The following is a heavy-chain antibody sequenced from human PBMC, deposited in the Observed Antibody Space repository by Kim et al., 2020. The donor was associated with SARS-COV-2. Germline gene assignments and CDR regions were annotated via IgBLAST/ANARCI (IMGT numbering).Heavy chain of an antibody. V-gene: IGHV1-46*01. CDR3: ARAPPYDSSGYYLKYNYYYGMDV. D-gene: IGHD3-22*01. J-gene: IGHJ6*02. CDR2: INPSGDDT. CDR1: GYTFTNYF. Sequence: ASVKVSCKASGYTFTNYFIHWVQQAPGQGLQWMGIINPSGDDTTYAQKFQGRVTMTRDTSTSTVYMELSSLRSEDTAVYYCARAPPYDSSGYYLKYNYYYGMDVWGQGTTVTVSS.